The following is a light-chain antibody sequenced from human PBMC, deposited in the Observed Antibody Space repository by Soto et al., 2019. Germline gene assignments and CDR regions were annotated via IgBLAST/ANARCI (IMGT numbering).Light chain of an antibody. CDR1: QSVSSFY. CDR2: DAS. V-gene: IGKV3-20*01. Sequence: EIVLTQSPGTLSLSLGERATLSCRASQSVSSFYLAWYQQKPGQAPRLLIYDASTRATGIPDRFSASGSGTDFTLTISRLEPEDFAVYYCHHYGSSRTFGQGTKVE. CDR3: HHYGSSRT. J-gene: IGKJ1*01.